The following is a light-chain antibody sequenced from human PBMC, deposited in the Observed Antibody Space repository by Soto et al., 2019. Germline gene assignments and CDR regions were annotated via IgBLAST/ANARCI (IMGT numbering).Light chain of an antibody. CDR2: DAS. Sequence: EIVLTQSPSALSFSPVERGTLSFRASQSVSSYLAWYQQKPGQAPRLLIYDASNRATGIPARFSGSGSGTDFTLTISSLEPEDFAVYYCQQRSNGITFGQGTRLEIK. CDR3: QQRSNGIT. CDR1: QSVSSY. V-gene: IGKV3-11*01. J-gene: IGKJ5*01.